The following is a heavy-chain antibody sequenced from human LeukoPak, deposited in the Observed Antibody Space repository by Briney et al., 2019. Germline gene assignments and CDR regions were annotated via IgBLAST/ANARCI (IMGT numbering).Heavy chain of an antibody. J-gene: IGHJ6*03. CDR1: GYTFTSYD. CDR2: MNPNSGNT. V-gene: IGHV1-8*01. CDR3: ARGLDGDPDYYYYYMDV. D-gene: IGHD4-17*01. Sequence: ASVKVSCKASGYTFTSYDINWVRQATGQGLEWMGWMNPNSGNTGYAQKFQGRVTMTRNTSISTAYMELSSLRSEDTAVYYCARGLDGDPDYYYYYMDVWGKGTTVTISS.